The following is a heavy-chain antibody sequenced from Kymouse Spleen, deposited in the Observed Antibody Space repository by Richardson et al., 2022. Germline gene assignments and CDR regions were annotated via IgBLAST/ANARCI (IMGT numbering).Heavy chain of an antibody. V-gene: IGHV3-30*18. D-gene: IGHD3-22*01. CDR3: AKDYYDSSGYSNWFDP. J-gene: IGHJ5*02. Sequence: QVQLVESGGGVVQPGRSLRLSCAASGFTFSSYGMHWVRQAPGKGLEWVAVISYDGSNKYYADSVKGRFTISRDNSKNTLYLQMNSLRAEDTAVYYCAKDYYDSSGYSNWFDPWGQGTLVTVSS. CDR2: ISYDGSNK. CDR1: GFTFSSYG.